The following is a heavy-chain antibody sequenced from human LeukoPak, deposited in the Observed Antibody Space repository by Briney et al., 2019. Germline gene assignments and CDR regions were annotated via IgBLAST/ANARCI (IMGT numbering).Heavy chain of an antibody. CDR2: IIPIFGTA. CDR1: GGTFSSYA. CDR3: AREGEYQLLGVPKRENWFDP. J-gene: IGHJ5*02. D-gene: IGHD2-2*01. Sequence: SVKVSCKASGGTFSSYAISWVRQAPGQGLEWMGGIIPIFGTANYAQKFQGRVTITADESTSTAYMELSSLRSEDTAVYYCAREGEYQLLGVPKRENWFDPWGRGTLVTVSS. V-gene: IGHV1-69*13.